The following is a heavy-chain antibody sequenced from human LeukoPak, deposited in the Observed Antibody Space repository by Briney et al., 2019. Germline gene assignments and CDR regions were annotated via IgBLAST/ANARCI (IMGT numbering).Heavy chain of an antibody. D-gene: IGHD4-17*01. J-gene: IGHJ4*02. CDR1: GGSISSGSYY. V-gene: IGHV4-61*02. CDR2: IYTSGST. Sequence: SETLSLTCTVSGGSISSGSYYWSWIRQPAGKGLEWIGRIYTSGSTNYNPSLKSRVTISVDTSKNQFSLKLSSVTAADTAVYYCARWHTVTKNFDYWGQGTLVTVSS. CDR3: ARWHTVTKNFDY.